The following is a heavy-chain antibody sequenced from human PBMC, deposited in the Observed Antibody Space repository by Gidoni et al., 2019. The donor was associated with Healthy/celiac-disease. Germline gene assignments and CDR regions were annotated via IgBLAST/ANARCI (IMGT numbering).Heavy chain of an antibody. CDR3: ARNDYGDYGVDY. V-gene: IGHV3-66*01. J-gene: IGHJ4*02. CDR2: IYTGSST. D-gene: IGHD4-17*01. CDR1: GFTVSSNY. Sequence: EVQLVESGGGLVQPGESLRLSCTASGFTVSSNYMSWVRQAPGKGLEWVSVIYTGSSTYYADSVKGRFTISRDNSKNTLYLQMNTLRAEDTAVYYCARNDYGDYGVDYWGQGTLVTVSS.